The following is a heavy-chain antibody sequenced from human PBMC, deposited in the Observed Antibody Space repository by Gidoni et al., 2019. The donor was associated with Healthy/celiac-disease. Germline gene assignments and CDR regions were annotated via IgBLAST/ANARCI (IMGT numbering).Heavy chain of an antibody. CDR2: ISSSSSYI. CDR1: GFTFSSYS. J-gene: IGHJ5*02. Sequence: EVQLVESGGGLVEPGVSWRLSCADSGFTFSSYSRNWVRQAPGKGLEWVSSISSSSSYIYYADSVKGRFTISRDNAKNSLYLQMNSLRAEDTAVYYCARDRYLGWFDPWGQGTLVTVSS. D-gene: IGHD3-16*01. V-gene: IGHV3-21*01. CDR3: ARDRYLGWFDP.